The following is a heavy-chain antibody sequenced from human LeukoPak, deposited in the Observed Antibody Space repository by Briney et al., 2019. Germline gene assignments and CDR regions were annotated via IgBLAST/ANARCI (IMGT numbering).Heavy chain of an antibody. Sequence: SETLSLTCTVSGGSIRSYYWSWIRQPPGKGLEWIGYIDYSGSINYNPSLKSRVTISVDTSKNQFSLKLSSVSAADTAVYYCARGGDGYIYYFDYWGQGTLVTVSS. V-gene: IGHV4-59*01. CDR1: GGSIRSYY. J-gene: IGHJ4*02. CDR2: IDYSGSI. D-gene: IGHD5-24*01. CDR3: ARGGDGYIYYFDY.